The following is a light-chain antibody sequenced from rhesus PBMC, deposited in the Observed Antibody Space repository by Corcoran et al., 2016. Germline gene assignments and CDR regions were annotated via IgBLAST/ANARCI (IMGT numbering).Light chain of an antibody. CDR1: QSVGST. Sequence: ETVMMQSPATLSLSPGERATLSCRASQSVGSTLAWYQQKPGQAPWLLIYYASSRATGIPDRFSGSGFGTEFTLTISSLDPEDVGVYYCQKYNDWPLTFGGGTKVEIK. CDR3: QKYNDWPLT. V-gene: IGKV3-35*02. CDR2: YAS. J-gene: IGKJ4*01.